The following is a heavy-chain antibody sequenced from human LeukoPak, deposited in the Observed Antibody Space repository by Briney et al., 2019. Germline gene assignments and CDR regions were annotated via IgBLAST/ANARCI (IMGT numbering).Heavy chain of an antibody. CDR3: ARVTSSRGAIDI. V-gene: IGHV3-74*03. Sequence: GGSLRLSCAASGFTFSSYWMYWVLQAPGKGLVWVSRINSDGTSTTYAESVKGRFTISRDNAKNTLYLQMNSLRAEDTAMYYCARVTSSRGAIDIWGRGTMVTVSS. CDR2: INSDGTST. D-gene: IGHD6-13*01. J-gene: IGHJ3*02. CDR1: GFTFSSYW.